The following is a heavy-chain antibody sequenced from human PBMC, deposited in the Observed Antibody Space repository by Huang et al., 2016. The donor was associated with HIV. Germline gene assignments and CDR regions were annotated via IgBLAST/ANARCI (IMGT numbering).Heavy chain of an antibody. CDR3: ARLPGSITMIRGVITDPY. Sequence: QLQLQESGPGLVKPSETLSLTCTVSGGSIRSDNYYWGWIRQPPGKGLEWIGSIDYSGRTYYNPSLKRRVTITVDTSKNHFSLRMRSVTAADTAVYYCARLPGSITMIRGVITDPYWGQGTLVTVSS. D-gene: IGHD3-10*01. CDR1: GGSIRSDNYY. CDR2: IDYSGRT. V-gene: IGHV4-39*02. J-gene: IGHJ4*02.